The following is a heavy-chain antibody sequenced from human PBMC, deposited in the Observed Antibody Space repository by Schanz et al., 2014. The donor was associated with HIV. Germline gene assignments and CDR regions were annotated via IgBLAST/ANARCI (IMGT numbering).Heavy chain of an antibody. CDR2: ISSSSTYI. CDR3: VKPEEGAFDV. V-gene: IGHV3-21*01. Sequence: EVHLVESGGGLVKPGGSLRLSCAASGFTFSDYSMHWVRQAPGKGLEWVSSISSSSTYIYYADSVKGRLTISRDNAKNTLYLQMNSLTIEDTGRYYCVKPEEGAFDVWGLGTMVSVSS. J-gene: IGHJ3*01. CDR1: GFTFSDYS.